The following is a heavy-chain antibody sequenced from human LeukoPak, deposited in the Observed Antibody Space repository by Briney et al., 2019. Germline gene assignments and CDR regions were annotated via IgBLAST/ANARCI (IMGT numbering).Heavy chain of an antibody. CDR3: ARSTVTTHNNWFDP. Sequence: SETLSLTCTVSGGSISSGDYYWSWIRRPPGKGLEWIGYTYYSGSTYYNPSLKSRVTISVDTSKNQFSLKLSSVTAADTAVYYCARSTVTTHNNWFDPWGQGTLVTVSS. V-gene: IGHV4-30-4*08. CDR1: GGSISSGDYY. D-gene: IGHD4-17*01. CDR2: TYYSGST. J-gene: IGHJ5*02.